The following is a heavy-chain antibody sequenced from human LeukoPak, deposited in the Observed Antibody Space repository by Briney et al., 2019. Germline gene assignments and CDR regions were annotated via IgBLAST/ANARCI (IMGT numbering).Heavy chain of an antibody. D-gene: IGHD6-19*01. CDR2: ISYDGSNK. CDR1: GFTFSSYG. J-gene: IGHJ4*02. Sequence: PGGSLRLSCAASGFTFSSYGMHWVRQAPGKGLEWVAVISYDGSNKYYAGSVKGRFTISRDNSKNTLYLQMNSLRAEDTAVYYCAKGLYSSGWYGGDYWGQGTLVTVSS. CDR3: AKGLYSSGWYGGDY. V-gene: IGHV3-30*18.